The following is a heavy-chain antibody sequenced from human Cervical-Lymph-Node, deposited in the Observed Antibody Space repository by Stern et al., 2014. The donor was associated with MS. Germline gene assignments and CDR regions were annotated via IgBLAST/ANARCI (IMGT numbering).Heavy chain of an antibody. CDR3: ARGSYDILTGYLNYYYYYGMDV. Sequence: QVQLVQSGAEVKKPGSSVKVSCKASGGTFSSYAISWVRQAPGQGLEWMGGIIPIFGIANYAQKFQGRVTFTADKSTSTAYMELSSLRSEDTAVYYCARGSYDILTGYLNYYYYYGMDVWGQGTTVTVSS. CDR1: GGTFSSYA. D-gene: IGHD3-9*01. V-gene: IGHV1-69*17. J-gene: IGHJ6*02. CDR2: IIPIFGIA.